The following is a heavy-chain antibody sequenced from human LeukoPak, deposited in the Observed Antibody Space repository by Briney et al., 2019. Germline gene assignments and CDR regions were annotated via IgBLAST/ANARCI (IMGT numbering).Heavy chain of an antibody. CDR1: GYTFTRYS. Sequence: ASVKVSCKASGYTFTRYSITWFRQAPGQGLEWMGWIGGYNGYTKYPQKFQDRVTVTTDTSSTTVYMELRSLRSDDTAVYYCARDITGGEDYWGQGTLVTVSS. V-gene: IGHV1-18*01. CDR2: IGGYNGYT. CDR3: ARDITGGEDY. D-gene: IGHD1-20*01. J-gene: IGHJ4*02.